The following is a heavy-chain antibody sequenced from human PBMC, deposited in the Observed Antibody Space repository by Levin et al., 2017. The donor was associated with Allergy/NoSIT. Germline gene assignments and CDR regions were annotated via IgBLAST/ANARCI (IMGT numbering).Heavy chain of an antibody. CDR2: IYSDGRA. D-gene: IGHD3-10*01. CDR3: ARDQFLHGSASGGWFDP. J-gene: IGHJ5*02. V-gene: IGHV3-53*01. Sequence: GGSLRLSCAASGFSVSTNYMNWIRQAPGKGLEWVSVIYSDGRAIYADSVKGRVTISRDNLKNTLYLQMNSLGVDDTAVYYCARDQFLHGSASGGWFDPWGQGTLVTVSS. CDR1: GFSVSTNY.